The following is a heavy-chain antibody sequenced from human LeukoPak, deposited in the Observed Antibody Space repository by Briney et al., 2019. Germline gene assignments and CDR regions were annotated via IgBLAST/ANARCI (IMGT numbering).Heavy chain of an antibody. D-gene: IGHD5/OR15-5a*01. CDR2: IYSGGST. CDR1: GFTVNSNP. V-gene: IGHV3-66*01. Sequence: GSLRLSFSASGFTVNSNPMSWVRQAPGKGLEWVSIIYSGGSTYYADSVKGRFTISRDNSKNTLYLQMNSLRAEDTAVYYCARVSQGYYFDYWGQGTLVTVSS. J-gene: IGHJ4*02. CDR3: ARVSQGYYFDY.